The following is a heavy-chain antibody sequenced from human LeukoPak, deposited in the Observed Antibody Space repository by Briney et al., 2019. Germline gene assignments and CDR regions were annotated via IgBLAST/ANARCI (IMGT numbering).Heavy chain of an antibody. D-gene: IGHD3-9*01. J-gene: IGHJ6*02. V-gene: IGHV3-9*03. CDR2: ISWNSGSI. CDR3: AKATRFDWLLYDHGMDV. CDR1: GFTVSSNY. Sequence: PGGSLRLSCAASGFTVSSNYMSWVRQAPGKGLEWVSGISWNSGSIGYADSVKGRFTISRDNAKNSLYLQMNSLRAEDMALYYCAKATRFDWLLYDHGMDVWGQGTTVTVSS.